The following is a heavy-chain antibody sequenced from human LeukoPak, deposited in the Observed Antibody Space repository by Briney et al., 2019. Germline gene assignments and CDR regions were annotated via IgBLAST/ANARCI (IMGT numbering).Heavy chain of an antibody. J-gene: IGHJ4*02. D-gene: IGHD2-2*01. Sequence: ASVKVSCKASGYTFTSYDINWVRQATGQGLEWMGWMNPNSGNTGYAQKFQGRVTITRNTSISTAYMELSRLRSDDTAVYYCARDVGEYCSSTNCYASHYWGQGTLVTVSS. CDR2: MNPNSGNT. CDR3: ARDVGEYCSSTNCYASHY. V-gene: IGHV1-8*03. CDR1: GYTFTSYD.